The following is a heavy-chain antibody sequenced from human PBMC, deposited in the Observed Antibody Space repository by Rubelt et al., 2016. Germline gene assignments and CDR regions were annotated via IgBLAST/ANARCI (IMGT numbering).Heavy chain of an antibody. Sequence: QLQLQQSGPGLVKSSETLSLACTVSGGSISSDSFWGWIRQPPDKGLEWVGCVHYNGATHYNPSLESRVAMSVDTSKNQFPLNMRAVTAADTAGYDCARVGGRAVAGTSNWFGPWGQGTLVIVSS. CDR3: ARVGGRAVAGTSNWFGP. CDR1: GGSISSDSF. D-gene: IGHD6-19*01. CDR2: VHYNGAT. J-gene: IGHJ5*02. V-gene: IGHV4-39*07.